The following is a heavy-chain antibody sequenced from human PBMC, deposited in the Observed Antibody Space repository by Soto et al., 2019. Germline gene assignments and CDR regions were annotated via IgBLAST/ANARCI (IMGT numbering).Heavy chain of an antibody. CDR2: INADNGKT. V-gene: IGHV1-3*01. D-gene: IGHD4-17*01. CDR3: AMTWTTVTSFDY. Sequence: ASVKVSCKASGYTFTNYALHWVRQAPGQRLEWMGWINADNGKTKYSQKFQGRVTITRDTSASTAYIELSSLRSEDTAVYYCAMTWTTVTSFDYWDQGTLVTVSS. J-gene: IGHJ4*02. CDR1: GYTFTNYA.